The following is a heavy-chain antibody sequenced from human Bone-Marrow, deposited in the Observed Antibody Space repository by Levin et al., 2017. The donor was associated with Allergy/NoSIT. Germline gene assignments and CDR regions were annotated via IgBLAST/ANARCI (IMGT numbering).Heavy chain of an antibody. CDR3: ARSRDYYDSSGYYYVYPRIDY. CDR2: ISSSSSYI. J-gene: IGHJ4*02. D-gene: IGHD3-22*01. CDR1: GFTFSSYS. V-gene: IGHV3-21*01. Sequence: GESLKISCAASGFTFSSYSMNWVRQAPGKGLEWVSSISSSSSYIYYADSVKGRFTISRDNAKNSLYLQMNSLRAEDTAVYYCARSRDYYDSSGYYYVYPRIDYWGQGTLVTVSS.